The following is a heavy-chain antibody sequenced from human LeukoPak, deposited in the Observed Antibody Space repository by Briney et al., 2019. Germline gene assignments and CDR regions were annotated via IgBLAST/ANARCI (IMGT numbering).Heavy chain of an antibody. CDR1: GGSISSYY. D-gene: IGHD3-10*01. J-gene: IGHJ6*02. V-gene: IGHV4-59*12. CDR3: ARGLVLGSGSYYRGYYYGMDV. CDR2: IYYSGST. Sequence: SETLSLTCTVSGGSISSYYWSWIRQPPGKGLEWIGYIYYSGSTNYNPSLKSRVTISVDTSKNQFSLKLSSVTAADTAVYYCARGLVLGSGSYYRGYYYGMDVWGQGTTVTVSS.